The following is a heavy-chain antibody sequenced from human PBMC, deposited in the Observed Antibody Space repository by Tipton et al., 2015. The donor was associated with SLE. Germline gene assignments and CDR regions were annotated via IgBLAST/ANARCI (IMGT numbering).Heavy chain of an antibody. CDR3: ARDRWGVIKGGDDAFDI. CDR1: GGSISSYY. V-gene: IGHV4-59*12. Sequence: TLSLTCTVSGGSISSYYWSWIRQPPGKGLEWIGYIYDSGSTYYNPSLKSRVTISVDTSKNQFSLKLTSVTAADTAVYYYARDRWGVIKGGDDAFDIWGQGTMVTVSS. J-gene: IGHJ3*02. CDR2: IYDSGST. D-gene: IGHD2-21*01.